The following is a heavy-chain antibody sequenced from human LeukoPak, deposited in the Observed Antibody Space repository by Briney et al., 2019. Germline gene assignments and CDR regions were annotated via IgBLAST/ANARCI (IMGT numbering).Heavy chain of an antibody. CDR1: GFTFTSYW. D-gene: IGHD1-14*01. J-gene: IGHJ4*02. CDR2: IKQDGSEK. Sequence: GGSLRLSCAASGFTFTSYWMNWVRQAPGMGLEWVANIKQDGSEKYYVDSVKGRFTISRDNAKNSLYLQMNSLRAEDTAVYYCARDPDRDGVDCWGQGTLVTVSS. CDR3: ARDPDRDGVDC. V-gene: IGHV3-7*01.